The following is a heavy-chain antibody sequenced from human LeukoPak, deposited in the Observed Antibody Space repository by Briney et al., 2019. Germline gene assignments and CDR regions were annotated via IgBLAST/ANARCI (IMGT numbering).Heavy chain of an antibody. V-gene: IGHV5-51*01. CDR2: IYPGDSDT. Sequence: PGESLKISCKGSGYSFTSYWIGWVRQMPGKGLEWMGIIYPGDSDTRYSPSFQGQVTISADKSISTAYLQWSNLKASDTAMYYCARGYCSSTSCSIVLGDYWGQGTLVTVSS. CDR1: GYSFTSYW. J-gene: IGHJ4*02. D-gene: IGHD2-2*01. CDR3: ARGYCSSTSCSIVLGDY.